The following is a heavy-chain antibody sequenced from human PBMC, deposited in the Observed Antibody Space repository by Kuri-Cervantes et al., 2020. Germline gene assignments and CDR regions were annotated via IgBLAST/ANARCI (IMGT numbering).Heavy chain of an antibody. CDR3: ARDQPWFGELLLSPGIPGPI. J-gene: IGHJ3*02. Sequence: ASVKVSCKVSGYTLTELSMHWVRQAPGKGLEWMGGFDPEDGETIYAQKFQGRVTMTTDTSTSTAYMELRSLRSDDTAVYYCARDQPWFGELLLSPGIPGPIWGQGTMVTVSS. D-gene: IGHD3-10*01. CDR2: FDPEDGET. CDR1: GYTLTELS. V-gene: IGHV1-24*01.